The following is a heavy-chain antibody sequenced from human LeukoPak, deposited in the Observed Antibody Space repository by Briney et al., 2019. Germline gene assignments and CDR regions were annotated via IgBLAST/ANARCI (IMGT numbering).Heavy chain of an antibody. Sequence: SVKVSCKASGGTFSCYAISWVRQAPGQGLEWMGRIIPIFGIANYAQKFQGRVTITADKSTSTAYMELSSLRSEDTAVYYCARDGTAMVPYWGQGTLVTVSS. V-gene: IGHV1-69*04. CDR1: GGTFSCYA. J-gene: IGHJ4*02. D-gene: IGHD5-18*01. CDR3: ARDGTAMVPY. CDR2: IIPIFGIA.